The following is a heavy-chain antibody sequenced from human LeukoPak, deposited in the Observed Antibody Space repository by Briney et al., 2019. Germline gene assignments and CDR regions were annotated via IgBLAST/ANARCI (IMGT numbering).Heavy chain of an antibody. CDR3: ATAAHGGYYDL. CDR2: ISGSGGST. V-gene: IGHV3-23*01. Sequence: PGGSLRPSCAASGFTFSSYAMSWVRQAPGKGLEWVSAISGSGGSTYYADSVKGRFTISRDNSKNTLYLQMGSLRAEDMAVYYCATAAHGGYYDLWGQGTQVTVSP. D-gene: IGHD3-3*01. J-gene: IGHJ5*02. CDR1: GFTFSSYA.